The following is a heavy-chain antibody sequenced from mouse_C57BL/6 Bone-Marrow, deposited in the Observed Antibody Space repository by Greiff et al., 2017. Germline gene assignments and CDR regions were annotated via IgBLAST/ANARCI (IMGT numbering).Heavy chain of an antibody. CDR2: IYPGGGYT. Sequence: QVQLKQSGAELVRPGTSVKMSCKASGYTFTNYWIGWAKQRPGHGLEWIGDIYPGGGYTNYNEKFKGKATLTADKSSSTAYMQFSSLTSEDSAIYYCTRAGNFHWYFDVWGTGTTGTVSS. CDR3: TRAGNFHWYFDV. V-gene: IGHV1-63*01. CDR1: GYTFTNYW. J-gene: IGHJ1*03.